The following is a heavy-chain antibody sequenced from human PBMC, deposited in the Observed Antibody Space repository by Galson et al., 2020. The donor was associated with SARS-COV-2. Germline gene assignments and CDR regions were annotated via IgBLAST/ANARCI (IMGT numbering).Heavy chain of an antibody. CDR2: IYSGGAT. CDR1: GVTVRSNN. CDR3: ARGRYYYDDSGSLFASPPDF. J-gene: IGHJ4*02. V-gene: IGHV3-53*01. D-gene: IGHD3-22*01. Sequence: GGSLRLSCAASGVTVRSNNMNWVRQAPGKGLYWVSVIYSGGATYYADSVKGRFTISRDSSKNTVYLQMNSLRAEDTAVYYCARGRYYYDDSGSLFASPPDFWGQGTLVTVSS.